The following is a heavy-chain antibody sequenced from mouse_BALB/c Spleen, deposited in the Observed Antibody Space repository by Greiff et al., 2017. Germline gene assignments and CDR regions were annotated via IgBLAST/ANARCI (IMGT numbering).Heavy chain of an antibody. J-gene: IGHJ4*01. CDR3: ARHGDYDDAMDY. V-gene: IGHV2-6-2*01. CDR2: IWSDGST. CDR1: GFSLTSYG. Sequence: VQLKESGPDLVAPSQSLSITCTVSGFSLTSYGVHWVRQPPGKGLEWLVVIWSDGSTTYNSALKSRLSISKDNSKSQVFLKMNSLQTDDTAMYYCARHGDYDDAMDYWGQGTSVTVSS. D-gene: IGHD2-4*01.